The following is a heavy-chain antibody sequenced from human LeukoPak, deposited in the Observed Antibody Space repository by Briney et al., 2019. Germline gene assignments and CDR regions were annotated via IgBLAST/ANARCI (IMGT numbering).Heavy chain of an antibody. V-gene: IGHV1-18*01. Sequence: ASVKVSCKASGYTFTSYGISWVRQAPGQGLEWMGWISAYNGNTNYAQKLQGRVTMTTDTSTSTAYMELRSLRSDDTAAYYCASADYYDSSGAPDYWGQGTLVTVSS. CDR1: GYTFTSYG. CDR3: ASADYYDSSGAPDY. CDR2: ISAYNGNT. D-gene: IGHD3-22*01. J-gene: IGHJ4*02.